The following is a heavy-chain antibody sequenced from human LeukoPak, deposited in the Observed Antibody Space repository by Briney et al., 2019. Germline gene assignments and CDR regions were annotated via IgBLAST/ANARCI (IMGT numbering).Heavy chain of an antibody. CDR2: ISSSGSTI. CDR3: ARVYDFWSGYYGYGMDV. Sequence: GGSLRLSCEASGFTFSDYYMSWIRQAPGKGLEWVSYISSSGSTIYYADSVKGRFTISRDNAKNSLYLQMNSLRAEDTAVYYCARVYDFWSGYYGYGMDVWGQGTTVTVSS. D-gene: IGHD3-3*01. J-gene: IGHJ6*02. CDR1: GFTFSDYY. V-gene: IGHV3-11*01.